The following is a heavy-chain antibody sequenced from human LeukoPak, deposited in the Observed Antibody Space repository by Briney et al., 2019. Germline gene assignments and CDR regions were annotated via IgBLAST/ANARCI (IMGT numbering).Heavy chain of an antibody. D-gene: IGHD5-12*01. V-gene: IGHV3-72*01. CDR3: ATGVAANVY. CDR1: GIGFGNFA. Sequence: GGSLRLSCTGSGIGFGNFAMDWVRQAPGKGLEWAGRIRNKANSYTTEYAASVKGRFTISRDDSKNSLYLQMNSLETEDTAVYYCATGVAANVYWGQGTLVTVSS. CDR2: IRNKANSYTT. J-gene: IGHJ4*02.